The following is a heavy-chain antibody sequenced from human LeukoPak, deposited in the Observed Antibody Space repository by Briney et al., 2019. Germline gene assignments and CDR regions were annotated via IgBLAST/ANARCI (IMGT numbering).Heavy chain of an antibody. CDR3: ARLVGANQILFDW. D-gene: IGHD1-26*01. V-gene: IGHV5-51*01. CDR2: IYPGDSDT. CDR1: GYRFTSYW. Sequence: GESLQISCKGPGYRFTSYWIGWVRQMPGKGQERMGIIYPGDSDTRYSPSFQGQVTISADKSISTAYLRWSSLKASDTAMYYCARLVGANQILFDWWGQGTLVTVSS. J-gene: IGHJ4*02.